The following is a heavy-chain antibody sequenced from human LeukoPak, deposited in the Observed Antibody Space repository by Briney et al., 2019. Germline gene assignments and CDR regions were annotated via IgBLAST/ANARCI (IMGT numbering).Heavy chain of an antibody. D-gene: IGHD3-10*01. Sequence: SETLSLTCTVSGGSISSYYWSWIRQPAGKGLEWIGRIYTSGSTNYNPSLKSRVTVSVDTSKNQFSLKLSSVTAADTAVYYCARGRSSMVRGYYYYYMDVWGKGTTVTISS. CDR1: GGSISSYY. CDR3: ARGRSSMVRGYYYYYMDV. CDR2: IYTSGST. V-gene: IGHV4-4*07. J-gene: IGHJ6*03.